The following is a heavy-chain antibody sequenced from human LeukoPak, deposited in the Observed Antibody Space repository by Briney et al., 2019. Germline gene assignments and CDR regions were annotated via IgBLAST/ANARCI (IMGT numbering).Heavy chain of an antibody. CDR2: IYYSAST. D-gene: IGHD3-22*01. V-gene: IGHV4-59*01. J-gene: IGHJ4*02. Sequence: PSETLSLTCTVSGGSISSSYWSWIRQTPGKGLEWIGYIYYSASTNYNPSLKSRVTISVDTSKNQFSLKLSSMTAADTAVYYCARSAYYYDGSDYYYFDYWGQGTLVTVSS. CDR3: ARSAYYYDGSDYYYFDY. CDR1: GGSISSSY.